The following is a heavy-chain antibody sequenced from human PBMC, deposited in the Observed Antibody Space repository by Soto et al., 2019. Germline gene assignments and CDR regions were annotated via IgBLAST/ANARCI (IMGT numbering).Heavy chain of an antibody. CDR1: GGSISSGDYY. J-gene: IGHJ4*02. V-gene: IGHV4-30-4*01. CDR3: AREPEYCSSSSCWYYFDY. Sequence: SETLSLTCTVSGGSISSGDYYWSWVRQPPGKGLEWIGNIYYSGSTHYNPSLKSRVTISVDTSKNQLSLQLSSVTAADTAVYYCAREPEYCSSSSCWYYFDYWGQGTLVTVSS. D-gene: IGHD2-2*01. CDR2: IYYSGST.